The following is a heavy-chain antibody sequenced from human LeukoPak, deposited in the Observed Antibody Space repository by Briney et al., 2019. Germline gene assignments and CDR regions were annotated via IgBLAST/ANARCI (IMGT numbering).Heavy chain of an antibody. CDR1: GFTFSNYG. J-gene: IGHJ4*02. CDR2: IRSDGSNT. CDR3: AKERSLEIAVAGTIFDY. D-gene: IGHD6-19*01. Sequence: PGGSLRLSCAASGFTFSNYGMHWVRHAPGKGLEWVAFIRSDGSNTYYADSVKGRFTISRDNSKNMIYLEMSSLKAEDTAVYYCAKERSLEIAVAGTIFDYWGQGTLVTVSS. V-gene: IGHV3-30*02.